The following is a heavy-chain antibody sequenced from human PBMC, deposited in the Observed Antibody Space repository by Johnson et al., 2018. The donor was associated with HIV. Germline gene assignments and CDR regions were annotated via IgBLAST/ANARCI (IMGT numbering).Heavy chain of an antibody. J-gene: IGHJ3*02. D-gene: IGHD6-19*01. CDR1: GFTVSSNY. Sequence: VQLVESGGGLVQPGGSLRLSCAASGFTVSSNYMSWVRQAPGKGLEWVSGINWNGGSTGYADSVKGRFTISRDNSKNTLYLQMNSLRAEDTAVYYCARGLEQGLVRGDAFDIWGQGTMVTVSS. CDR3: ARGLEQGLVRGDAFDI. V-gene: IGHV3-66*02. CDR2: INWNGGST.